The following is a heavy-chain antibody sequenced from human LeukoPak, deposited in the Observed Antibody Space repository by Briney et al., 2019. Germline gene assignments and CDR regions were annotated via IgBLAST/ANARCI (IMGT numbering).Heavy chain of an antibody. D-gene: IGHD6-13*01. CDR1: GFTFSSYG. CDR2: IRYDGSNK. V-gene: IGHV3-30*02. CDR3: AKDGHSSNWYSNWFDP. Sequence: GGSLRLSCAASGFTFSSYGMHWVRQAPGKGREWVAFIRYDGSNKYYADSVKGRFTISRDNSKNTLYLQMHSLGAEETAVYYCAKDGHSSNWYSNWFDPWGQGTLVTVSS. J-gene: IGHJ5*02.